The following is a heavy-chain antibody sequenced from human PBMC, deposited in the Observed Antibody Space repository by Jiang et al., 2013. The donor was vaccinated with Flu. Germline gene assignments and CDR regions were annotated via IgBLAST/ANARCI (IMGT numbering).Heavy chain of an antibody. D-gene: IGHD6-19*01. V-gene: IGHV1-18*04. J-gene: IGHJ5*02. Sequence: QLVESGAEVKKPGASVKVSCKASGYTFTSYAFNWVRQAPGQGLEWMGWISVYNGYTNYAQKFQGRVTMTTDTSSSTAYMELRSLRSDDSAVYYCARAMSVWVAGDNWFDPWGQGTLVTVSS. CDR2: ISVYNGYT. CDR1: GYTFTSYA. CDR3: ARAMSVWVAGDNWFDP.